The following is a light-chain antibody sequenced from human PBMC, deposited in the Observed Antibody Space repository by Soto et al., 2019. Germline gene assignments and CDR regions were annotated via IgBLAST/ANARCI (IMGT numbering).Light chain of an antibody. Sequence: QSVLTQPPSASGSPGQSVTISCTGTSSGVDYYNYVSWYQQHPGKAPKLMIYEVSKRPSGVPDRFSGSKSGNTASLTVSGLQAEDEADYYCTSSAGSRVVFGGGTKLTVL. V-gene: IGLV2-8*01. CDR3: TSSAGSRVV. J-gene: IGLJ2*01. CDR2: EVS. CDR1: SSGVDYYNY.